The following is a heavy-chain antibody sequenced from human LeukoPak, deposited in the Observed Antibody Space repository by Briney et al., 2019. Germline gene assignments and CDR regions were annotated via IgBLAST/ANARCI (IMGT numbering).Heavy chain of an antibody. V-gene: IGHV1-69*05. J-gene: IGHJ4*02. CDR2: IIPIFGTA. Sequence: SVKVSCRASGGTFSSYAISWVRQAPGQGLEWMGGIIPIFGTANYAQKFQGRVTITTDESTSTAYMELSSLRSDDTAVYYCTRTVLDCKNGVCYDYWGQGTLVTVSS. CDR1: GGTFSSYA. D-gene: IGHD2-8*01. CDR3: TRTVLDCKNGVCYDY.